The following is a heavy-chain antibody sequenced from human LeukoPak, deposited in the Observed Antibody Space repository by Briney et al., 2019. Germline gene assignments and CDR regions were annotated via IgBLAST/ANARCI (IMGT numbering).Heavy chain of an antibody. V-gene: IGHV4-39*01. J-gene: IGHJ4*02. Sequence: PSETLSLTCTVSGGSISSSSYYWGWIRQPPGKGLEWIGRIYYSGSTYYNPSLKSRVTISVDTSKNQFSLKLSSVTAADTAVYYCASYGSGSYLYYFDYWGQGTLVTVSS. CDR1: GGSISSSSYY. CDR2: IYYSGST. CDR3: ASYGSGSYLYYFDY. D-gene: IGHD3-10*01.